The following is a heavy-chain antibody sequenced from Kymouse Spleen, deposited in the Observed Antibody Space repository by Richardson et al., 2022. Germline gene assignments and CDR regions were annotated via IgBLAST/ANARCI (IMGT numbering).Heavy chain of an antibody. CDR3: AREGGSYLRDYYYGMDV. Sequence: QVQLVESGGGVVQPGRSLRLSCAASGFTFSSYGMHWVRQAPGKGLEWVAVIWYDGSNKYYADSVKGRFTISRDNSKNTLYLQMNSLRAEDTAVYYCAREGGSYLRDYYYGMDVWGQGTTVTVSS. CDR1: GFTFSSYG. D-gene: IGHD1-26*01. CDR2: IWYDGSNK. J-gene: IGHJ6*02. V-gene: IGHV3-33*01.